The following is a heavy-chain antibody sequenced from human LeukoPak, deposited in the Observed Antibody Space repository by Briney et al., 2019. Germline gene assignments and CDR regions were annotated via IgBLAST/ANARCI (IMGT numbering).Heavy chain of an antibody. J-gene: IGHJ6*02. CDR2: IITIFGTA. CDR3: ARELERRYYYYGMDV. CDR1: GGTFSSYA. D-gene: IGHD1-1*01. Sequence: SVKVSSKASGGTFSSYAISWGRQAPGQGVEWMGGIITIFGTANYAQKFQGRVTITADESTSTAYMELSSLRSEDTAVYYCARELERRYYYYGMDVWGQGTTVTVSS. V-gene: IGHV1-69*01.